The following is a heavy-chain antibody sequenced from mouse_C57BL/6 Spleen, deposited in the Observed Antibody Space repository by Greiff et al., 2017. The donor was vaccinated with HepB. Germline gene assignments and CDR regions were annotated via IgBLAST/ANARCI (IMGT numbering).Heavy chain of an antibody. Sequence: EVKLEESGPGLAKPSQTLSLTCSVTGYSITSDYWNWIRKFPGNKLEYMGYISYSGSTYYNPSLKSRISITRDTSKNQYYLQLNSVTTEDTATYYCARYYSYGSSYWYFDVWGTGTTVTVSS. CDR1: GYSITSDY. CDR3: ARYYSYGSSYWYFDV. D-gene: IGHD1-1*01. J-gene: IGHJ1*03. CDR2: ISYSGST. V-gene: IGHV3-8*01.